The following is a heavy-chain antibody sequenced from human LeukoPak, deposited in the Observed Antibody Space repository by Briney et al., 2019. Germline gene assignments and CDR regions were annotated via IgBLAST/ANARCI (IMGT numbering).Heavy chain of an antibody. CDR1: GFTFSSYG. J-gene: IGHJ6*03. V-gene: IGHV3-48*01. D-gene: IGHD2-15*01. CDR2: ISGSDSTV. CDR3: ARSGTRFYYYMDG. Sequence: PGGSLRLSCAASGFTFSSYGMSWVRQAPGKGLEWVSYISGSDSTVYYADSVKGRFTISRDNAKNSLYLHMNSLRAEDTAVYYCARSGTRFYYYMDGWGKGTTVTVSS.